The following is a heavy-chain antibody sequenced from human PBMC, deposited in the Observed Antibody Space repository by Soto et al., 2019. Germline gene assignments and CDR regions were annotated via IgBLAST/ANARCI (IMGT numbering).Heavy chain of an antibody. CDR3: ASLRRGDYVWGSYRSKGYGMDV. CDR2: IIPILGIA. V-gene: IGHV1-69*02. CDR1: GGTFSSYT. D-gene: IGHD3-16*02. Sequence: QVQLVQSGAEVKKPGSSVKVSCKASGGTFSSYTISWVRQAPGQGLEWMGRIIPILGIANYAQKFQGRVTITADKSTSTAYMELSSLRSEDTAVYYCASLRRGDYVWGSYRSKGYGMDVWGQGTTVTVSS. J-gene: IGHJ6*02.